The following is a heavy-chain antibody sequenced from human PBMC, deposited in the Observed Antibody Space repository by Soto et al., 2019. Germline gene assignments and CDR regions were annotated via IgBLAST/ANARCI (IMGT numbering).Heavy chain of an antibody. CDR1: GFTFSDYY. D-gene: IGHD6-13*01. J-gene: IGHJ4*02. CDR2: ISSSTSHT. V-gene: IGHV3-11*05. CDR3: ARGRGAAADYFDI. Sequence: QVQLVESGGGLVKPGGSLRLSCAVSGFTFSDYYMTWIRQAPGTGLEWVSHISSSTSHTNYADSVKGRFTISRDNAKNSLFLQMNSLRAEDTAVYYCARGRGAAADYFDIWGQGTLVTVSS.